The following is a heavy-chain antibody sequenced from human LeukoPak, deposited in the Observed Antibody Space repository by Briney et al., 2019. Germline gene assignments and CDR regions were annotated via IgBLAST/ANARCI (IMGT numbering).Heavy chain of an antibody. D-gene: IGHD1-26*01. CDR3: ARVTADYSGSFWTDFDY. CDR2: MNPNSGNT. V-gene: IGHV1-8*01. J-gene: IGHJ4*02. CDR1: GYTFTSYD. Sequence: ASVKVSCKASGYTFTSYDINWVRQATGQGLEWMGWMNPNSGNTGDAQKFQGRVTMTRNTSITKAYMEMSRLRYEDTAVYYRARVTADYSGSFWTDFDYWGQGTLVTVSS.